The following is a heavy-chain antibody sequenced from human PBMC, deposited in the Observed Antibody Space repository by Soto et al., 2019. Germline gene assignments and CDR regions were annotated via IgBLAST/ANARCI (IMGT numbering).Heavy chain of an antibody. Sequence: SETLSVTCAVAGGAISSSKLWSWVRTPPGKGLEWIGEIYQSGSTNYNPSLESRVRMSVDKSRNQFSLKLTSVSAADTAVYYCTRASATIAAAAIFDYWGQGTLVTVSS. CDR3: TRASATIAAAAIFDY. D-gene: IGHD6-13*01. J-gene: IGHJ4*02. CDR2: IYQSGST. V-gene: IGHV4-4*02. CDR1: GGAISSSKL.